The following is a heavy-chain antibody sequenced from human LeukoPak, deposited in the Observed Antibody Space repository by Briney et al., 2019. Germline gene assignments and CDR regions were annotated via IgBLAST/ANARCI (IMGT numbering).Heavy chain of an antibody. J-gene: IGHJ3*02. V-gene: IGHV1-46*03. Sequence: ASVKVSCKASGYTFTSYYMHWVRQAPGQGLEWMGIINPSDGSTSYAQKFQGRVTMTRDTSTSTVYMELSSLRSEDTAVYYCAIYCSSTSCYREAFDIWGQGTMVTVSS. D-gene: IGHD2-2*01. CDR3: AIYCSSTSCYREAFDI. CDR1: GYTFTSYY. CDR2: INPSDGST.